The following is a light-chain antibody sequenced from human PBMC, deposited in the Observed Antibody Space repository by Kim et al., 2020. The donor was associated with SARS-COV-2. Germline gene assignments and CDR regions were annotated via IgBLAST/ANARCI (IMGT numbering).Light chain of an antibody. Sequence: SPGERATLACRASRGVSTNLAWYQRKPGQAPRLLIFDASTRATGIPARFSGSGSGTEFTLTISSLQSEDFAVYYCQQYNNRAPLTFGGGTKVDIK. J-gene: IGKJ4*01. CDR3: QQYNNRAPLT. CDR1: RGVSTN. CDR2: DAS. V-gene: IGKV3-15*01.